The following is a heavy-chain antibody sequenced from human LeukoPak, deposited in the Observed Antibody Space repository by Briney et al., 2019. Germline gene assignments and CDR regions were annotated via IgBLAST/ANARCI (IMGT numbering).Heavy chain of an antibody. J-gene: IGHJ3*02. CDR2: IYYSGRT. Sequence: SETLSLTCTVSGGSISSYYWSWFRQPPGKGLEGCGYIYYSGRTNYNPSLKSRVTISVDTSKNQFSLKLSSVTAADTAVYYCAIERITMIVGAFDIWGQGTMVTVSS. CDR1: GGSISSYY. D-gene: IGHD3-22*01. V-gene: IGHV4-59*01. CDR3: AIERITMIVGAFDI.